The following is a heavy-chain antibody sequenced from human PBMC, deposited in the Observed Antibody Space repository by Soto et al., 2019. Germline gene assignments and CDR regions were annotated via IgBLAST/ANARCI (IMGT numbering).Heavy chain of an antibody. Sequence: ASVKVSCKASGYTFTGYYMHWVRQAPGQGLEWMGWINPNSGGTNYAQKFQGRVTMTRDTSISTAYMELSRLRSDDTAVYYCANRYFEGYYYGMDAWGQGTTVTASS. J-gene: IGHJ6*02. CDR3: ANRYFEGYYYGMDA. D-gene: IGHD3-9*01. CDR2: INPNSGGT. CDR1: GYTFTGYY. V-gene: IGHV1-2*02.